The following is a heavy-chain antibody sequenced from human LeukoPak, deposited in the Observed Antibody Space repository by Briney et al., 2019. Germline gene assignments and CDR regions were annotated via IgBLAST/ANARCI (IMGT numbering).Heavy chain of an antibody. Sequence: SVKVSCKASGGTFSSYTISWVRQAPGQGLEWMGRIIPTLGIANYAQKFQGRVTITADKSTSTAYMEQSSLRSEDTAVYYCARMAGSGSYYDGFDYWGQGTLVTVSS. CDR2: IIPTLGIA. CDR3: ARMAGSGSYYDGFDY. CDR1: GGTFSSYT. D-gene: IGHD1-26*01. V-gene: IGHV1-69*02. J-gene: IGHJ4*02.